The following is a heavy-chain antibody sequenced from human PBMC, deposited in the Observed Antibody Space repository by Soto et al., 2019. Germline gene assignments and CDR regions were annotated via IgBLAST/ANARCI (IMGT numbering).Heavy chain of an antibody. V-gene: IGHV1-69*06. CDR1: GGFNSYS. J-gene: IGHJ5*02. CDR3: ARGGPVIIPAATNWFDP. CDR2: IIPIFATP. Sequence: QVQLVQSGAEVKKPGSSVKVSCKGSGGFNSYSIGWVRQAPGQGPEWMGGIIPIFATPTYAQKFQGRVTITADKSTSTAYMELSRLTSEDTAVYYCARGGPVIIPAATNWFDPWGQGTLVSVSS. D-gene: IGHD2-2*01.